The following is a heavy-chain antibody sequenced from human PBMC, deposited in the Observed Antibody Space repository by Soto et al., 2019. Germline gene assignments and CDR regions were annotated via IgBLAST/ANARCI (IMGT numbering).Heavy chain of an antibody. CDR3: ARSIVVVTALDY. D-gene: IGHD2-21*02. CDR2: IIPIFGTA. J-gene: IGHJ4*02. Sequence: SVKVSCKASGGTFSSYAISWVRQAPGQGLEWMGGIIPIFGTANYAQKFQGRVTITRDKSASTAYMEPSSLRSEDTAVYYCARSIVVVTALDYWGQGTLVTVSS. V-gene: IGHV1-69*05. CDR1: GGTFSSYA.